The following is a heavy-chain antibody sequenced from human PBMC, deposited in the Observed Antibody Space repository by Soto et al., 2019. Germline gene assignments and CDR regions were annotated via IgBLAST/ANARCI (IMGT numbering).Heavy chain of an antibody. J-gene: IGHJ4*02. D-gene: IGHD3-16*01. Sequence: GGSLRLSCAASGFPFIDAWMSWVRQAPGKGLQWMGRIRSNADGGTTDLTAPVRDRFSISRDDSKNTLYLQMNSLKIDDAAVYFCSTALRRDSALGAYWGLGPLVTVSS. V-gene: IGHV3-15*01. CDR3: STALRRDSALGAY. CDR2: IRSNADGGTT. CDR1: GFPFIDAW.